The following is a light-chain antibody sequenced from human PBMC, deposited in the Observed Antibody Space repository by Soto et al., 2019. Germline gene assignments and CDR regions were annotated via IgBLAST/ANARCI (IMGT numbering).Light chain of an antibody. J-gene: IGKJ1*01. V-gene: IGKV1D-8*03. CDR3: QQYYSFPLT. Sequence: VIWMTQSPSLLSASTGDRVTIRCRMSQGISNYLAWYQKNPWKAPELLIYAPSTLQSGVPSRFSGSGSGTDVTLTLCCQQCEDFRNYYCQQYYSFPLTCGQGTKVDIK. CDR2: APS. CDR1: QGISNY.